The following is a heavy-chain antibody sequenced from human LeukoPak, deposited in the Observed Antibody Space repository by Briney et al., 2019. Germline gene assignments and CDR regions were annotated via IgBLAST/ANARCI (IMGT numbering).Heavy chain of an antibody. D-gene: IGHD2-2*01. CDR2: ISAYNGNT. CDR3: ARDSTLCRGTNCYQNDPFDI. CDR1: DSTINSQG. V-gene: IGHV1-18*01. Sequence: ASVKVSCKAFDSTINSQGFSWVRQAPGQGLEWMGWISAYNGNTRFARKLQDRVSMTTDTSTTTAYMELRSLTSDDTATYYCARDSTLCRGTNCYQNDPFDIWGQGTMVTVSS. J-gene: IGHJ3*02.